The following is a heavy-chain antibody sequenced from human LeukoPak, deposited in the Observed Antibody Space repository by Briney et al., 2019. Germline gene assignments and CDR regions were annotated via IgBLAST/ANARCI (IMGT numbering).Heavy chain of an antibody. CDR1: GFTFSSYS. D-gene: IGHD3-16*02. CDR3: ARVYYDYVWGSYRPMDY. Sequence: GGSLRLSCAASGFTFSSYSMNWVRQAPGKGLEWVSSISSSSSYIYYADPVKGRFTISRDNAKNSLYLQMNSLRAEDTAVYYCARVYYDYVWGSYRPMDYWGQGTLVTVSS. V-gene: IGHV3-21*01. CDR2: ISSSSSYI. J-gene: IGHJ4*02.